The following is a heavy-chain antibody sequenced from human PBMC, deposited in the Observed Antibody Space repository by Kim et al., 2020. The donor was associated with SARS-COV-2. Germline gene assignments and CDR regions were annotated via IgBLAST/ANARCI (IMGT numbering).Heavy chain of an antibody. CDR2: IIPILGIA. D-gene: IGHD3-22*01. Sequence: SVKVSCKASGGTFSSYAISWVRQAPGQGLEWMGRIIPILGIANYAQKFQGRVTITADKSTSTAYMELSSLRSEDTAVYYCARGTDSSGYYYTTHWYFDLWGRGTLVTVSS. J-gene: IGHJ2*01. CDR1: GGTFSSYA. V-gene: IGHV1-69*04. CDR3: ARGTDSSGYYYTTHWYFDL.